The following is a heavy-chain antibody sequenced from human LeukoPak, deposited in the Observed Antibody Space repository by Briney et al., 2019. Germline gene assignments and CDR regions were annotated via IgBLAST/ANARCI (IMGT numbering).Heavy chain of an antibody. CDR1: GFTFRNYA. V-gene: IGHV3-23*01. CDR2: ISGSGDSI. Sequence: GGSLRLSCAASGFTFRNYAMYWVRQAPGKGLEWVSGISGSGDSIYYADSVKGRFTISRDNSKNTLYLQMNSQRVEDTAVYYCAKGLSASYYSDFDYWGQGTLVTVSS. CDR3: AKGLSASYYSDFDY. J-gene: IGHJ4*02. D-gene: IGHD2-2*01.